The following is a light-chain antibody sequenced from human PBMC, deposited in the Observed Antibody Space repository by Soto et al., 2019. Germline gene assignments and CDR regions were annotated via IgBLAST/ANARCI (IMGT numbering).Light chain of an antibody. Sequence: EIVLTQSPGTLSLSPGERATLSCAASQSISGSYLAWYQQKPGQAPRLLIYGASSRATDIPDRFSGSGSGADFILTISRLEPEDFTVYYCQQYGTSITFGQGTRLEIK. CDR1: QSISGSY. CDR2: GAS. J-gene: IGKJ5*01. V-gene: IGKV3-20*01. CDR3: QQYGTSIT.